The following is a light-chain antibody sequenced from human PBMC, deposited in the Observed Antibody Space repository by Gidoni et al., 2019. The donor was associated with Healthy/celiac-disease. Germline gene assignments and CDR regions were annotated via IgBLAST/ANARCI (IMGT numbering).Light chain of an antibody. CDR3: QQYYSTPYT. CDR2: WAS. CDR1: QSVLYSSNHQNY. J-gene: IGKJ2*01. Sequence: DSVMNQSPDSLAVSLGERATINCKSSQSVLYSSNHQNYLAWYQQKPGQPPKLLIYWASTRESGVPDRFSGSGSGTDFTLTISSLQAEDVAVYYCQQYYSTPYTFGQGTKLEIK. V-gene: IGKV4-1*01.